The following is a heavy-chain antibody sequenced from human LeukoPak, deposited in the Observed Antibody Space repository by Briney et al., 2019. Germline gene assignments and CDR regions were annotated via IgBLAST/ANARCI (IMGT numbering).Heavy chain of an antibody. CDR2: IHPHGTM. CDR3: SRGWDACKLGNY. D-gene: IGHD1-26*01. V-gene: IGHV4-39*01. CDR1: DESISSSSYY. J-gene: IGHJ4*02. Sequence: PPEALSLTCTVSDESISSSSYYWGWIRQSPGKGLEWIGTIHPHGTMFYNPSLESRVTISVDKSKRLFSLKLRSVTAADTAVYHCSRGWDACKLGNYWGQGSLVTVSS.